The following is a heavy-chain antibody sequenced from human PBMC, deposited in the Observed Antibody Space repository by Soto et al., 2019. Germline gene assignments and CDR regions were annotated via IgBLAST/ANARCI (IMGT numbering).Heavy chain of an antibody. Sequence: PGGSLRLSCAASGCTVSSNYMSWVRQAPGKGLEWVSVIFTGGSTYYADSVKGRFTISRHSSMNTVYLQMDSLRAEDTAVYYCARDRQSSGWLDAFDIWGQGTMVTVSS. CDR2: IFTGGST. CDR3: ARDRQSSGWLDAFDI. CDR1: GCTVSSNY. V-gene: IGHV3-53*04. D-gene: IGHD6-19*01. J-gene: IGHJ3*02.